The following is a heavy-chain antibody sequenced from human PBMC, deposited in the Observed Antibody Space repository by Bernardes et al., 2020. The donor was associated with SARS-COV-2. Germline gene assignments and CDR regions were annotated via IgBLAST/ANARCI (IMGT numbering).Heavy chain of an antibody. CDR1: GGSISSYY. CDR2: IYYSGST. Sequence: SETLSLTCTVSGGSISSYYWSWIRQPPGKGLEWIGYIYYSGSTNYNPSLKSRVTISVDTSKNQFSLKLSSVTAADTAVYYCARAVAGIYPSNWGQGTLVTVSS. CDR3: ARAVAGIYPSN. J-gene: IGHJ4*02. D-gene: IGHD6-19*01. V-gene: IGHV4-59*01.